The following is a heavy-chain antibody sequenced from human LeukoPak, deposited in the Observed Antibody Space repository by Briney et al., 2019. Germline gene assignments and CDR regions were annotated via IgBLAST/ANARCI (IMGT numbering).Heavy chain of an antibody. Sequence: PGGSLRLSCAASGFIVSSNYMSWVRQAPGKGLEWVSVIYSAGSTYYADSVKGRFTISRDNSKNTLYLQMNSLRVEDTAVYYCARESLLGYCSGGSCRDYWGQGTLVTVSS. J-gene: IGHJ4*02. V-gene: IGHV3-53*01. D-gene: IGHD2-15*01. CDR2: IYSAGST. CDR1: GFIVSSNY. CDR3: ARESLLGYCSGGSCRDY.